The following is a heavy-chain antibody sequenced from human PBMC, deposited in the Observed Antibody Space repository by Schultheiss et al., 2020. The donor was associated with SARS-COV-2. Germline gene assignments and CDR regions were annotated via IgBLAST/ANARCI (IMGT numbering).Heavy chain of an antibody. CDR1: GGSFSGYY. Sequence: SQTLSLTCAVYGGSFSGYYWSWIRQPPGKGLEWIGEINHSGSTNYNPSLKSRVTISVDTSKNQFSLNLSSVTAADTAVYYCARGDFADAFDIWGQGTMVTVAS. CDR2: INHSGST. V-gene: IGHV4-34*01. CDR3: ARGDFADAFDI. J-gene: IGHJ3*02. D-gene: IGHD2/OR15-2a*01.